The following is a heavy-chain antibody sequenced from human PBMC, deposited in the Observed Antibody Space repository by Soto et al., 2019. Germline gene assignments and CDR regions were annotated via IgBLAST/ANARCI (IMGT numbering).Heavy chain of an antibody. CDR2: INHSGST. CDR1: GGSFSGYY. V-gene: IGHV4-34*01. CDR3: ARGTVVVVATTLLYYFDY. Sequence: QVQLQQWGAGLLKPSETLSLTCAVYGGSFSGYYWSWIRQPPGKGLEWIGEINHSGSTNYNPSLTSRVTVSVDTSKNQFSLRLRSVTAADTAVYYCARGTVVVVATTLLYYFDYWGQGTLVTVSS. J-gene: IGHJ4*02. D-gene: IGHD2-15*01.